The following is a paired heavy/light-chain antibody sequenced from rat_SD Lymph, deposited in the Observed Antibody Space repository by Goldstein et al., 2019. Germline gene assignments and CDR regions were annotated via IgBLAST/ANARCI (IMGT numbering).Heavy chain of an antibody. D-gene: IGHD1-7*01. CDR1: GFSLTTYN. CDR2: MWNGGGT. V-gene: IGHV2-64*01. CDR3: ARHSSRARWVFDY. Sequence: QVQLKETGPDLVQLTQTLSITCTVSGFSLTTYNVHWVRQPPGKGLEWMGAMWNGGGTDYNSAFKSRLSISRDTSKSQVFLKMNSLQTDDTAKYFCARHSSRARWVFDYWGQGVMVTVSS. J-gene: IGHJ2*01.
Light chain of an antibody. CDR2: DTS. CDR1: SSVSY. J-gene: IGKJ1*01. Sequence: EIVLTQSPTTMAASPGEKVTITCRASSSVSYMHWYQQKPGASPKPWIYDTSKLASGVPNRFSGSGSGTSYSLTISSMETEDTATYYCQQWSSNSPTFGGGTKLELK. V-gene: IGKV4S7*01. CDR3: QQWSSNSPT.